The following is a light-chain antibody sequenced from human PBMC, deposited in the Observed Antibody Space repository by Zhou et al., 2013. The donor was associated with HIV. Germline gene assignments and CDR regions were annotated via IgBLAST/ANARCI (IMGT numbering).Light chain of an antibody. CDR1: QSIGTE. Sequence: ENVLTQSPGTLSLSPGERATLSCRASQSIGTELAWYQRKHGQAPRLLIHDAFNRATGIPARFSGSGSGTEFTLTISSLQSEDFAVYFCQQYNNWPLTFGGGPSWRS. CDR3: QQYNNWPLT. CDR2: DAF. V-gene: IGKV3D-15*01. J-gene: IGKJ4*01.